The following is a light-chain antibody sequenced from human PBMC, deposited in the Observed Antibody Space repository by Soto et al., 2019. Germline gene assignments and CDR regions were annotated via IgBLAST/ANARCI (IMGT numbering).Light chain of an antibody. Sequence: EILVTQSPATLSVSPGERATLSCRASQSVSSNLAWYRQQPGQAPRLLIYGASTRATGIPARFSGSGSETKFTLTISSLHSEDFAVYYCQQYNNWPPHFGQGTRLEIK. V-gene: IGKV3-15*01. CDR3: QQYNNWPPH. CDR1: QSVSSN. CDR2: GAS. J-gene: IGKJ5*01.